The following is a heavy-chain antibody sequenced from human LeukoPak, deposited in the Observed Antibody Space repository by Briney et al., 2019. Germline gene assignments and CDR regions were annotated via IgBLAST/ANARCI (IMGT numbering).Heavy chain of an antibody. Sequence: GASVKVSCKASGDTFTSYAMHWGRQAPGQRLEWMGWINAGNGNTKYSQKFQGRVTITRDTSASTAYMELSSLRSEDTAVYYCARVARVQSEKNRIVVVVAATEKDAFDIWGQGTMVTVSS. D-gene: IGHD2-15*01. CDR3: ARVARVQSEKNRIVVVVAATEKDAFDI. J-gene: IGHJ3*02. CDR2: INAGNGNT. V-gene: IGHV1-3*01. CDR1: GDTFTSYA.